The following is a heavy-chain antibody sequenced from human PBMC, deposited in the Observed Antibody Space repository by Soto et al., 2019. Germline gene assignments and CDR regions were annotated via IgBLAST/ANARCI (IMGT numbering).Heavy chain of an antibody. CDR1: GFAFSTYA. Sequence: GGSLRLSCAASGFAFSTYAMIWVRQAPGKGLEWVSVITGSGGSTYYADSVKGRFTISRDTSKNTLFLQMNSLRAEDTAVDDCAKHIAARPYDVWGQGTTVPVAS. CDR3: AKHIAARPYDV. D-gene: IGHD6-6*01. J-gene: IGHJ6*02. CDR2: ITGSGGST. V-gene: IGHV3-23*01.